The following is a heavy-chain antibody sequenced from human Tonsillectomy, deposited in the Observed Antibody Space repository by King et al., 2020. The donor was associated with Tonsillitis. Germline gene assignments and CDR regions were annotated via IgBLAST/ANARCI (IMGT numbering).Heavy chain of an antibody. Sequence: VQLVESGGGLVQPGGSLRLSCSASGFTFSRYAMHWVRKAPGKGLEYVSGSNSNGGSTYYADSVKGRFTISRDNSKNTVYLQMSSLRAEDTAAYYCVKGLGGYGFQSPPGWGQGTLVTVSS. D-gene: IGHD5-12*01. CDR1: GFTFSRYA. V-gene: IGHV3-64D*06. CDR2: SNSNGGST. CDR3: VKGLGGYGFQSPPG. J-gene: IGHJ4*02.